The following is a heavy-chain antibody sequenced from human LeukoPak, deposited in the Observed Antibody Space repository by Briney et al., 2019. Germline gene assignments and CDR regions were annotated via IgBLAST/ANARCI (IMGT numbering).Heavy chain of an antibody. V-gene: IGHV3-23*01. J-gene: IGHJ4*02. D-gene: IGHD6-19*01. CDR1: RFTFSSYA. CDR3: AKDPVVYHGGSGWHYFDY. CDR2: IGGTDDRT. Sequence: PGGSLRLSCAASRFTFSSYATSWVRQAPGRGLEWVATIGGTDDRTYYADSVKGRFTISRDNSMDTLFLQMNSLKGEDTAVYYCAKDPVVYHGGSGWHYFDYWGRGTLVTVSS.